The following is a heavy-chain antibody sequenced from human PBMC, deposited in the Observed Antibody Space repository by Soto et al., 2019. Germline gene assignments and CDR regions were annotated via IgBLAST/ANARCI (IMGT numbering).Heavy chain of an antibody. J-gene: IGHJ5*02. Sequence: GASVKVSCKASGYTFTSYDINWVRQATGQGLEWMGWMNPNSGNTGYAQKFQGRVTMTRNTSISTAYMELSSLRSEDTAVYYCARGSDERWQLVRGWFDPWGQGTLVTVSS. CDR3: ARGSDERWQLVRGWFDP. V-gene: IGHV1-8*01. D-gene: IGHD6-6*01. CDR1: GYTFTSYD. CDR2: MNPNSGNT.